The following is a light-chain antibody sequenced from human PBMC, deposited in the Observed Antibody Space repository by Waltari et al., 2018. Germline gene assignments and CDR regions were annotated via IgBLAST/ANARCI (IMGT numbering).Light chain of an antibody. V-gene: IGKV3D-15*01. J-gene: IGKJ1*01. CDR3: QQYRNWPPWT. CDR2: GAS. Sequence: EIVMTQSPATLSVSPGERATLSCRASQSVSSNLAWSQQQPGQAPRLLIHGASTRATGIPARFSGSGSGTEFTLTISSLQSEDFAVYYCQQYRNWPPWTFGQGTKVEIK. CDR1: QSVSSN.